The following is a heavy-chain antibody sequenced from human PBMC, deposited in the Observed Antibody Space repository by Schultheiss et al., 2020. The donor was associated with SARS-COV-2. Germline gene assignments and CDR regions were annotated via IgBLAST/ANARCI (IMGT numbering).Heavy chain of an antibody. CDR1: GFTFSSYS. D-gene: IGHD3-10*01. CDR3: AKDAWFMVQGVINYFEY. CDR2: INSDGSST. J-gene: IGHJ4*02. Sequence: GESLKISCAASGFTFSSYSMNWVRQAPGKGLEWVSRINSDGSSTSYADSVKGRFTISRDNAKNSLYLQMNSLRAEDTAVYYCAKDAWFMVQGVINYFEYWGQGTLVTVSS. V-gene: IGHV3-74*01.